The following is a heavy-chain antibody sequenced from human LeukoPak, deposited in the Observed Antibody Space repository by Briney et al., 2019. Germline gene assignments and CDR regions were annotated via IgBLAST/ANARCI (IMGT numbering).Heavy chain of an antibody. CDR1: GFTFSSYA. D-gene: IGHD2-15*01. V-gene: IGHV3-30*18. CDR2: TLYDGINK. J-gene: IGHJ3*01. CDR3: AKDRGGNWPGAFDV. Sequence: GGSLRLSCAASGFTFSSYAMSWVRQAPGKGLEWVAVTLYDGINKDYADSVRGRFSISRDNSKNTVYLQMNDLITEDTAVYYCAKDRGGNWPGAFDVWGQGTMVTVS.